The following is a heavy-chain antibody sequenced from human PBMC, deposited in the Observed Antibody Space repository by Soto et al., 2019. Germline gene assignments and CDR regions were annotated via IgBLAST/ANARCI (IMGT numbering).Heavy chain of an antibody. Sequence: ASVKVSCKASGYTFTTYYMHWVRQAPGQGLEFMGWISAFHGSTNYAQKFQGRVTMTTDTPTSTAYMELGSLRSDDTAVYYCARLYSSGWPRSYFDYWGQGTLVTVSS. CDR2: ISAFHGST. D-gene: IGHD6-19*01. CDR1: GYTFTTYY. V-gene: IGHV1-18*04. CDR3: ARLYSSGWPRSYFDY. J-gene: IGHJ4*02.